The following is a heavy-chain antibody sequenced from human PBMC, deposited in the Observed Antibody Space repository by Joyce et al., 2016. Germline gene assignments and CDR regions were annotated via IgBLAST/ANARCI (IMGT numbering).Heavy chain of an antibody. J-gene: IGHJ4*02. CDR3: ARGNDYDYWSGYEAHYFDY. V-gene: IGHV4-59*01. D-gene: IGHD3-3*01. CDR2: INHRGRT. CDR1: GGSISSYY. Sequence: QVQLQESGPGLVKPSETLSLSCTGSGGSISSYYWSWLRQPPGKGLEWIGYINHRGRTNYNPSLKSRVTISVDTSKNEFSLKMTSVTAADTAVYYCARGNDYDYWSGYEAHYFDYWGQGTLVTVSS.